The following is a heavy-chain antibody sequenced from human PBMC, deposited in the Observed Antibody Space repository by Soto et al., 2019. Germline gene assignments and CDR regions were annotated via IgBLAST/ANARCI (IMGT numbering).Heavy chain of an antibody. CDR1: GDSISSYY. D-gene: IGHD1-26*01. CDR2: IYYSGTT. V-gene: IGHV4-59*01. CDR3: ARDYGKVGRFLS. Sequence: SETLSLTCSVSGDSISSYYWSWIRQPPGKGLEWIGFIYYSGTTNYNPSLKSRVTMSVDTSNNQFSLNLRSVTAADTAVYYCARDYGKVGRFLSWGQGTLVTVFS. J-gene: IGHJ5*02.